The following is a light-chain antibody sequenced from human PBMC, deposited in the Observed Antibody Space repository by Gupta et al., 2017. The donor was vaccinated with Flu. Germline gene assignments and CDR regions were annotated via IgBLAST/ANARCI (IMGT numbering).Light chain of an antibody. Sequence: TLSCRASQSVSSNYLAWYQQKPGQAPRLLIYGASSRATAIPDRFSGSGSGTDFTLTISRLEPEDFALYYCQQYGSSPRGGFTFGPGTKVDIK. CDR3: QQYGSSPRGGFT. CDR2: GAS. V-gene: IGKV3-20*01. J-gene: IGKJ3*01. CDR1: QSVSSNY.